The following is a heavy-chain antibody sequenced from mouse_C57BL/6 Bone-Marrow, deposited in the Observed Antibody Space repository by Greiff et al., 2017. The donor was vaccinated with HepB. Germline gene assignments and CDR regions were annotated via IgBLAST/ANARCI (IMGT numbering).Heavy chain of an antibody. J-gene: IGHJ2*01. Sequence: EVHLVESGGGLVKPGGSLKLSCAASGFTFSDYGMHWVRQAPEKGLEWVAYISSGSSTIYYADTVKGRFTISRDNAKNTLFLQMTSLRSEDTAMYYCARDYYGSSLGYWGQGTTLTVSS. CDR3: ARDYYGSSLGY. CDR2: ISSGSSTI. V-gene: IGHV5-17*01. CDR1: GFTFSDYG. D-gene: IGHD1-1*01.